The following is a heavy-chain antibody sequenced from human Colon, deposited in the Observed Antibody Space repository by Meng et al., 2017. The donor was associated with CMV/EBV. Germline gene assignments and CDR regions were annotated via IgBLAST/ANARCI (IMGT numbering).Heavy chain of an antibody. J-gene: IGHJ4*02. CDR1: GGYVSSGSYY. D-gene: IGHD5-24*01. CDR3: ARSSID. CDR2: IYYSGST. V-gene: IGHV4-61*01. Sequence: TLALTCTVSGGYVSSGSYYWSWIRQPPGKGLEWIGYIYYSGSTNYNPSLKSRVTISVDTSKNQFSLKLSSVTAADTAVYYCARSSIDWGQGTLVTVSS.